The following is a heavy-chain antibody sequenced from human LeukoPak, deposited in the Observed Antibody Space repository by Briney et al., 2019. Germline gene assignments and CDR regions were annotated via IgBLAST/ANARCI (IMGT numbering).Heavy chain of an antibody. D-gene: IGHD7-27*01. J-gene: IGHJ4*02. CDR2: IYSGGDT. CDR3: ATAQSEMWGPPGH. Sequence: GGSLRLSCAASGFTVSSNYMSWVRQAPGKGLEWVSLIYSGGDTYYAESVKGRFTISRGNSENTLFLQMKSLRAEDTAVYYCATAQSEMWGPPGHWGQGTLVIVSS. V-gene: IGHV3-53*01. CDR1: GFTVSSNY.